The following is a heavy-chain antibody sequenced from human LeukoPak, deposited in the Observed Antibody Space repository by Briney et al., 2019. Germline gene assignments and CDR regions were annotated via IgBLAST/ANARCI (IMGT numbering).Heavy chain of an antibody. V-gene: IGHV4-31*03. CDR1: GGSISSGGYY. Sequence: SETLSLTCTVSGGSISSGGYYWSWIRQHPGKGLEWIGYIYYSGSTYYNPSLKSRVTISVDTSKNQFSLKLSSVTAADTAVYYCARELVDYDFWSGYYPKYYFDYWGQGTLVTVSS. J-gene: IGHJ4*02. CDR3: ARELVDYDFWSGYYPKYYFDY. CDR2: IYYSGST. D-gene: IGHD3-3*01.